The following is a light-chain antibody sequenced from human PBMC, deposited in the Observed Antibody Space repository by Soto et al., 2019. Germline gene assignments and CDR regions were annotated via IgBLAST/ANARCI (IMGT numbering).Light chain of an antibody. Sequence: QSALTQPASVSGSPGQSITISCTGTSSDVGDYNYVSWYQQYPGKAPKLMIYDVSKRPSGVPDHFSGSKSGNTASLTISGLQAEDEADYYCCSYAGSYTWVFGGGTQLTVL. J-gene: IGLJ3*02. CDR2: DVS. CDR3: CSYAGSYTWV. V-gene: IGLV2-11*01. CDR1: SSDVGDYNY.